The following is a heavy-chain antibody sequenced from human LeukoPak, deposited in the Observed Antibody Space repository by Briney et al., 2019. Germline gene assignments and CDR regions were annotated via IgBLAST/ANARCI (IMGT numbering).Heavy chain of an antibody. Sequence: PGGSLRLSCAASGFTFSSYAMSWVRQAPGKGLEWVSYISSSGTTIYYADSVRGRFTVSRDNAKNSLYLQMNSLRVEDTAVYYCVNYGGRQQPPGYWGQGTLVTVSS. J-gene: IGHJ4*02. CDR1: GFTFSSYA. V-gene: IGHV3-48*04. D-gene: IGHD6-13*01. CDR2: ISSSGTTI. CDR3: VNYGGRQQPPGY.